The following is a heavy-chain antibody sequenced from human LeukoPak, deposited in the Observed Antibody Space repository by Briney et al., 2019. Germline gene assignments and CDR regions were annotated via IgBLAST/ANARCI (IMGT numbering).Heavy chain of an antibody. J-gene: IGHJ6*03. CDR1: GFTFRSYR. CDR3: ARAGYCTSNSCYSPNFYYMDV. Sequence: GGSLRLSCAASGFTFRSYRMSWVRQAPGKGLEWVANIKEDANEEYYVDSVRGRFIISRDNAKNSLFLQMYSLRADDTAVYYCARAGYCTSNSCYSPNFYYMDVWGKGTTVTVSS. CDR2: IKEDANEE. V-gene: IGHV3-7*01. D-gene: IGHD2-2*01.